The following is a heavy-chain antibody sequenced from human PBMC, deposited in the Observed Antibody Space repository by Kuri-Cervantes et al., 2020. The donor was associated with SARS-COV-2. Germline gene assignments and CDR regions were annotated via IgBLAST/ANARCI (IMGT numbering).Heavy chain of an antibody. J-gene: IGHJ4*02. CDR1: GFTFSDYY. D-gene: IGHD6-13*01. Sequence: GGSLRLSCAASGFTFSDYYMSWIRQAPGKGPEWVSYISSSGSTIYYADSVKGRFTISRDNSKNTLYLQMNSLRAEDTAVYYCARDITGGGQQLVLLYWGQGTLVTGAS. CDR3: ARDITGGGQQLVLLY. CDR2: ISSSGSTI. V-gene: IGHV3-11*04.